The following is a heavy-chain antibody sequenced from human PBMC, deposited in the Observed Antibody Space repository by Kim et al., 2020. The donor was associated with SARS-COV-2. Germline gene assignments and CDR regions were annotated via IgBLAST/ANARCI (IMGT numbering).Heavy chain of an antibody. CDR3: AKGLLWFGELRDAFDI. CDR2: ISWNSGSI. D-gene: IGHD3-10*01. V-gene: IGHV3-9*01. Sequence: GGSLRLSCAASGFTFDDYAMHWVRQAPGKGLEWVSGISWNSGSIGYADSVKGRFTISRDNAKNSLYLQMNSLRAEDTALYYCAKGLLWFGELRDAFDIWGQGTMVTVSS. CDR1: GFTFDDYA. J-gene: IGHJ3*02.